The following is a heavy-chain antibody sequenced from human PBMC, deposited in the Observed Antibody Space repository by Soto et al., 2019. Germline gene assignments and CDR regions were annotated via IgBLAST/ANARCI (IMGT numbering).Heavy chain of an antibody. CDR3: ASYLRHTNGYRSQFAY. D-gene: IGHD2-8*01. J-gene: IGHJ4*02. Sequence: PSETLSLTCAVSGDCISNYYWAWIGQPPGKGLEWIGDVHSNGNTHHNPSRKSRVTISMDTSKNQFSLNLNSVTAADPAVYYCASYLRHTNGYRSQFAYRGQGTLVPVSS. CDR2: VHSNGNT. V-gene: IGHV4-59*08. CDR1: GDCISNYY.